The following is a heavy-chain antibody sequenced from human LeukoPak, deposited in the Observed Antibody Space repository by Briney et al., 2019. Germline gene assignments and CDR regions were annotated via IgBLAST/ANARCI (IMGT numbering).Heavy chain of an antibody. V-gene: IGHV3-30*03. J-gene: IGHJ4*02. CDR2: ISYDGSNK. D-gene: IGHD6-19*01. Sequence: GGSLRLSCAASGFTFSSYGMHWVRQAPGKGLEWVAVISYDGSNKYYADSVKGRFTIPRDNSKNTLYLQMNSLRAEDTAVYYCASFSSGWGLVDYWGQGTLVTVSS. CDR1: GFTFSSYG. CDR3: ASFSSGWGLVDY.